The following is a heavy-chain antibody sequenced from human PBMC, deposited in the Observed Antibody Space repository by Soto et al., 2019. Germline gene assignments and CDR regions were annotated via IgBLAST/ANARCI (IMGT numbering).Heavy chain of an antibody. J-gene: IGHJ6*02. CDR2: ISYDGSNK. CDR3: AKATQDNYDFWSGYYNDNYYYYGMDV. Sequence: GGSLRLSCAASGFTFSSYGMHWVRQAPGKGLEWVAVISYDGSNKYYADSVKGRFTISRDNSKNTLYLQMNSLRAEDTAVYYCAKATQDNYDFWSGYYNDNYYYYGMDVWGQGTTVTVSS. D-gene: IGHD3-3*01. CDR1: GFTFSSYG. V-gene: IGHV3-30*18.